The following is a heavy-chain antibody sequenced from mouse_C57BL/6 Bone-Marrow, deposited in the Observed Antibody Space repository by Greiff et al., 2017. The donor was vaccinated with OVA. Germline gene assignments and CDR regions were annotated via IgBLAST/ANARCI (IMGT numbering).Heavy chain of an antibody. J-gene: IGHJ3*01. CDR2: IYPGSGST. V-gene: IGHV1-55*01. D-gene: IGHD2-5*01. CDR3: AKNSNFVAWFGY. Sequence: QVHVKQPGAELVKPGASVKMSCKASGYTFTSYWITWVKQRPGQGLEWIGDIYPGSGSTNYNEKFKSKATLTVDTSSSTAYMQLSSLTSEDSAVYYCAKNSNFVAWFGYRGQGTLVTVSA. CDR1: GYTFTSYW.